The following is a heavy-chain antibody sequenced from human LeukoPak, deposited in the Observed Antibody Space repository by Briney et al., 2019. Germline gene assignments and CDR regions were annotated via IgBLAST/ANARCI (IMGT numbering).Heavy chain of an antibody. Sequence: GAPVKVSSKASGGTFSSYAISWVRQALGQGLEWMGGIIPIFGTANYAQKFQGRVTITADESTSTAYMELSSLRSEDTAVYYCARVRGAGYGTYYWGQGTLVTVSS. V-gene: IGHV1-69*13. D-gene: IGHD3-10*01. CDR3: ARVRGAGYGTYY. J-gene: IGHJ4*02. CDR2: IIPIFGTA. CDR1: GGTFSSYA.